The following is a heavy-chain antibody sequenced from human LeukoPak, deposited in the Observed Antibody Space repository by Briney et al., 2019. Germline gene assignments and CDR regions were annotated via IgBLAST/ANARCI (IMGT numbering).Heavy chain of an antibody. CDR2: IYYSGST. CDR3: ATYDFGIGFDY. CDR1: GGSISSYY. V-gene: IGHV4-59*01. Sequence: PSETLSLTCTVSGGSISSYYWSWIRQPPGKGLEWIGYIYYSGSTNYNPSLKSRVTISVDTSKNQFSLKLSSVTAADTAVYYCATYDFGIGFDYWGQGTLVTVSS. J-gene: IGHJ4*02. D-gene: IGHD3/OR15-3a*01.